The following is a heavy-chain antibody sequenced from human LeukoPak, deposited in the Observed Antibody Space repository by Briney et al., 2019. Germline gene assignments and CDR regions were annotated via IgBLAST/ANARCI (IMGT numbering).Heavy chain of an antibody. D-gene: IGHD3-9*01. CDR2: ISAYNGNT. Sequence: ASVKVSCKASGYTFTSYGISWVRQAPGQGLEWMGWISAYNGNTNYAQKLQGRVTMTTDTSTSTAYMELRSLRSDDTAVYYCARVGANYDILTGYYFNWLDPWGQGTLVTVSS. CDR3: ARVGANYDILTGYYFNWLDP. CDR1: GYTFTSYG. J-gene: IGHJ5*02. V-gene: IGHV1-18*01.